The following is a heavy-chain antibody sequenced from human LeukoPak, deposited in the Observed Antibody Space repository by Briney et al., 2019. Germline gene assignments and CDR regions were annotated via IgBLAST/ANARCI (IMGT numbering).Heavy chain of an antibody. J-gene: IGHJ4*02. Sequence: PSETLSLTCTVSVGSISSSSYSWGWIRQPPGKGLEWIGGVSHSGSINYDPSLKNRVTISVDTSKNQFSLKLSSVTAADTAVYYCWAIVTTIKLDFWGQGTLVTVSS. D-gene: IGHD5-12*01. CDR3: WAIVTTIKLDF. CDR2: VSHSGSI. CDR1: VGSISSSSYS. V-gene: IGHV4-39*01.